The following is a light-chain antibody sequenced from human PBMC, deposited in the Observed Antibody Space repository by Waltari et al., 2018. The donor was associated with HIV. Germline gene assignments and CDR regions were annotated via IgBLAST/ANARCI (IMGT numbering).Light chain of an antibody. CDR3: QSFDRSLSAWV. Sequence: QSVLTQPPSVSGAPGQRVTISFTGSSSNIGAGYDVPWYQQLPGTAPKLLIYGNNNRPSGVPDRFSGSKSDTSASLAITGLQAEDEADYYCQSFDRSLSAWVFGGGTKLTVL. V-gene: IGLV1-40*01. J-gene: IGLJ2*01. CDR1: SSNIGAGYD. CDR2: GNN.